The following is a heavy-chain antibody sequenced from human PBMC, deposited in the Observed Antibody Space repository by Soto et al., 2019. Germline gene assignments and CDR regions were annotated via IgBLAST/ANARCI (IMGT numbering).Heavy chain of an antibody. Sequence: SETLSLTCAVYGGSFSGYYWSWIRQPPGKGLEWIGEINHSGSTNYNPSLKSRVTISVDTSKNQFSLKLSSVTAADTAVYYCARMSIAARRGYYYCMDVWGQGTMVTV. CDR3: ARMSIAARRGYYYCMDV. CDR2: INHSGST. CDR1: GGSFSGYY. J-gene: IGHJ6*02. V-gene: IGHV4-34*01. D-gene: IGHD6-6*01.